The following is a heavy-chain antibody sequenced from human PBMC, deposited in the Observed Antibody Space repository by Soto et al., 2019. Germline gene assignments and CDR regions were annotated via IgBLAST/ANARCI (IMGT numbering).Heavy chain of an antibody. Sequence: QVQLVQSGAEVKKPGSSVKVSCKASGGTFGSYAISWVRQAPGQGLEWMGGIIPIPGTANYAQKFQGRVTIAADDSTSTAYMELSRLRSEDTAVYYCGRSQGSSTSLEIYYYYYYGMDVWGPGTRVTVSS. J-gene: IGHJ6*02. CDR3: GRSQGSSTSLEIYYYYYYGMDV. D-gene: IGHD2-2*01. V-gene: IGHV1-69*01. CDR1: GGTFGSYA. CDR2: IIPIPGTA.